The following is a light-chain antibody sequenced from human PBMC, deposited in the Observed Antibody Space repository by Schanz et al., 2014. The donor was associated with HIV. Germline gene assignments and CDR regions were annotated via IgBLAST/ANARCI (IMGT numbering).Light chain of an antibody. CDR3: ASWDDRWDGPV. CDR2: EVS. Sequence: QSALTQPPSASGSPGQSVTISCTGTSSDVGGYNYVSWYQQHPGKAPKLMIYEVSKRPSGVPDRFSGSKSGNTASLTVSGLQAEDEADYFCASWDDRWDGPVFGGGTKVTVL. CDR1: SSDVGGYNY. V-gene: IGLV2-8*01. J-gene: IGLJ3*02.